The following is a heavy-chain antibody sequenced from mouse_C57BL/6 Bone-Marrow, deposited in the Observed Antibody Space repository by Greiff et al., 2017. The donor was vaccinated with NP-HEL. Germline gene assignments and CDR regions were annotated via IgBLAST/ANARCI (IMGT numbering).Heavy chain of an antibody. D-gene: IGHD1-1*01. J-gene: IGHJ3*01. V-gene: IGHV7-3*01. Sequence: DVQLVESGGGLVQPGGSLSLSCAASGFTFTDYYMSWVRQPPGKALEWLGFIRNKANGYTTEYSASVKGRFTISRDNSQSILYLQMNALRAEDSATYYCARSYGSSWAWFAYWGQGTLVTVSA. CDR1: GFTFTDYY. CDR2: IRNKANGYTT. CDR3: ARSYGSSWAWFAY.